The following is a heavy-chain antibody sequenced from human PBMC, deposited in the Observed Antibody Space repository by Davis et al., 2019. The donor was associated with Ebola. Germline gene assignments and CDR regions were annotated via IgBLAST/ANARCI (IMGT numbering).Heavy chain of an antibody. CDR1: GYTFTSYA. D-gene: IGHD4-17*01. CDR3: ARDNGYGDYVPFDY. J-gene: IGHJ4*02. CDR2: INGGNGNT. Sequence: ASVKASCKASGYTFTSYAMHWVRQAPGQRLEWMGWINGGNGNTRYAQKFQGRVTITRDTSASTAYMELSSLRSEDTAVYYCARDNGYGDYVPFDYWGQGTLVTVSS. V-gene: IGHV1-3*01.